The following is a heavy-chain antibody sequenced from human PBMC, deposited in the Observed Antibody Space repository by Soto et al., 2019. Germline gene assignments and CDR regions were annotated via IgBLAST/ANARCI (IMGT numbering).Heavy chain of an antibody. CDR2: INHSGST. J-gene: IGHJ6*03. Sequence: QVQLQQWGAGLLKPSETLSLTCAVYGGSFSGYYWSWIRQPPGKGLEWIGEINHSGSTNYNPSLKSQVTISVDTSKNQFSLKLSSVTAADTAVYYCAGGALYCSGGSCYRVSYYYYYMDVWGKGTTVTVSS. CDR3: AGGALYCSGGSCYRVSYYYYYMDV. D-gene: IGHD2-15*01. CDR1: GGSFSGYY. V-gene: IGHV4-34*01.